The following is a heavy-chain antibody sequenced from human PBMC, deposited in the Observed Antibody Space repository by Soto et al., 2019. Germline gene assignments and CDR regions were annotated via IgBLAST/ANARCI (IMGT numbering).Heavy chain of an antibody. Sequence: GGSLRLSCAASGFTFSSYGMHWVRQAPGKGLEWVAVISYDGSNKYYADSVKGRFTISRDNSKNTLYLQMNSLRAEDTAVYYCAKDHSPLIVLMVYAHLDYWGQGTLVTVSS. D-gene: IGHD2-8*01. CDR2: ISYDGSNK. CDR3: AKDHSPLIVLMVYAHLDY. CDR1: GFTFSSYG. J-gene: IGHJ4*02. V-gene: IGHV3-30*18.